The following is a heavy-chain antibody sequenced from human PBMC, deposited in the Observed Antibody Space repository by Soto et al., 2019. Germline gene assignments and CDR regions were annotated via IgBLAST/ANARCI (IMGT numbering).Heavy chain of an antibody. CDR2: ISTYNGNT. D-gene: IGHD2-15*01. CDR1: GYTFTSYG. V-gene: IGHV1-18*01. J-gene: IGHJ4*02. CDR3: ARAAGVVAVAATPDH. Sequence: QVQLVQSGVEVKKPGASVKVSCKASGYTFTSYGITWVRQAPGQGLEWMGWISTYNGNTNYAQKFQGRVTITTDTSTSTAYMDLRGLRSDDTAVYYCARAAGVVAVAATPDHWAQGTLVTVSS.